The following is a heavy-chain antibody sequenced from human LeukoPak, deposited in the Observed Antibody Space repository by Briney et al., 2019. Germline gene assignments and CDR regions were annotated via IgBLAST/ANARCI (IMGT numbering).Heavy chain of an antibody. CDR2: ISSSGSTI. J-gene: IGHJ4*02. V-gene: IGHV3-48*03. CDR3: ARDGAVAGPGYFDY. CDR1: GFTFSTYE. D-gene: IGHD6-19*01. Sequence: GGSLRLSCAASGFTFSTYEMNWVRQAPGKGLGWVSYISSSGSTIYYADSVRGRFTISRDSAKNSLYLQMNSLRAEDTAVYYCARDGAVAGPGYFDYWGQGTLVTVSS.